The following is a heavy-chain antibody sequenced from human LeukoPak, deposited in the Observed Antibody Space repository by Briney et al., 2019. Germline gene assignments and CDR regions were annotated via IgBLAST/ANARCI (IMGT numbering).Heavy chain of an antibody. CDR3: ARGCAGSLGDY. CDR2: INPNSGGT. Sequence: ASVKVSCKTSGYTFTAYYMHWVRQAPGQGLEWMGWINPNSGGTNYAQKFQGRVTMTRDTSISTVYMELSRLRSDDTAVYYCARGCAGSLGDYWGQGTLVPVSS. CDR1: GYTFTAYY. J-gene: IGHJ4*02. V-gene: IGHV1-2*02. D-gene: IGHD3-10*02.